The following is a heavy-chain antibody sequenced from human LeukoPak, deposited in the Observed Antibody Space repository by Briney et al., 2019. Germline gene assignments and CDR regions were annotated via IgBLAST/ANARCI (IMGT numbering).Heavy chain of an antibody. CDR2: ILTGNGNT. CDR1: GYTFTSYA. Sequence: GASVKVSCKASGYTFTSYAIQWVRQAPGQRLEWMGWILTGNGNTKYSQKFQDRVTITRDTSTNTVYMELSSLRSEDTAVYYCARDMVAPGPMITFGGVIVPFDYWGQGTLVTVSS. J-gene: IGHJ4*02. D-gene: IGHD3-16*02. V-gene: IGHV1-3*04. CDR3: ARDMVAPGPMITFGGVIVPFDY.